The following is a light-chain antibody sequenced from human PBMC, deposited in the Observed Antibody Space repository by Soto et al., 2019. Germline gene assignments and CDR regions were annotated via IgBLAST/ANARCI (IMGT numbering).Light chain of an antibody. CDR1: SSDIGDYKY. CDR2: DVS. V-gene: IGLV2-14*03. Sequence: QSALTQPASVSGSPGQSITISCTGSSSDIGDYKYVSWYKHHPGKAPKLMIYDVSNRPSGVYHRFSGSKSGNTASLTISGLQAEDEADYYCSSYTTTNFVIFGGGTKLTVL. CDR3: SSYTTTNFVI. J-gene: IGLJ2*01.